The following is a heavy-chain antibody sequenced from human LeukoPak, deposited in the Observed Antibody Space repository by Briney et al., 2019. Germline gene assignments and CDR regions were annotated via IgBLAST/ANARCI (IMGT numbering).Heavy chain of an antibody. CDR2: ISYDGSNK. CDR3: ARSYPYYGLFDY. D-gene: IGHD3-10*01. J-gene: IGHJ4*02. Sequence: GGSLRLSCAASGFTFSSYAMHWVRQAPGKGLEWVAVISYDGSNKYYADSVKGRFTISRDNSKNTLYLQMNSLRAEDTAVCYCARSYPYYGLFDYWGQGTLVTVSS. V-gene: IGHV3-30-3*01. CDR1: GFTFSSYA.